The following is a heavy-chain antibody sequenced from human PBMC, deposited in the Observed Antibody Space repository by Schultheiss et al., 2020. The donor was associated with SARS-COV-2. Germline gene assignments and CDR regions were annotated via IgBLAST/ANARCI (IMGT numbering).Heavy chain of an antibody. V-gene: IGHV3-23*01. CDR3: AKGDRWLVRGGYYYYYYMDV. D-gene: IGHD6-19*01. J-gene: IGHJ6*03. CDR1: GFTFSDHY. Sequence: GGSLRLSCAASGFTFSDHYMDWVRQAPGKGLEWVSAISGSGGSTYYADSVKGRFTISRDNSKNTLYLQMNSLRAEDTAVYYCAKGDRWLVRGGYYYYYYMDVWGKGTTVTVSS. CDR2: ISGSGGST.